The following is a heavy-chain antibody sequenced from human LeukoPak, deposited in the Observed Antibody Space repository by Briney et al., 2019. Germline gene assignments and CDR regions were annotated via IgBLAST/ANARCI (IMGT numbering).Heavy chain of an antibody. V-gene: IGHV4-59*01. CDR1: GGSISSYY. CDR3: AREGVWFGELYFDY. D-gene: IGHD3-10*01. CDR2: IYYSGST. J-gene: IGHJ4*02. Sequence: SETLSLTCTVSGGSISSYYWSWIRQPPGKGLEWIGYIYYSGSTNYNPSLKSRVTISVDTSKNQFSLKLSSVPSADTAVYYCAREGVWFGELYFDYWGQGTLVTVSS.